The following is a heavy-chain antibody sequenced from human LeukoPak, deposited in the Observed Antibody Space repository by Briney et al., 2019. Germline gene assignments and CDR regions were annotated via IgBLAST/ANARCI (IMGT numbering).Heavy chain of an antibody. V-gene: IGHV1-69*13. CDR2: IIPIFGTA. Sequence: SVKVSCKASGGTFSSYAISWLRQAPGQGLEWMGGIIPIFGTANYAQKFQGRVTITADESTSTAYMELSSLRSEDTAVYYCARAMVRGVRPPYYYYYYMDVWGKGTTVTVSS. D-gene: IGHD3-10*01. CDR3: ARAMVRGVRPPYYYYYYMDV. J-gene: IGHJ6*03. CDR1: GGTFSSYA.